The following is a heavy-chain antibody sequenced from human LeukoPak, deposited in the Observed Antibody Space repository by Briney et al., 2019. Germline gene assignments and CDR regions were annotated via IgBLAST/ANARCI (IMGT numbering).Heavy chain of an antibody. CDR3: ARVGYDFWSGYYKFYYYYYMDV. J-gene: IGHJ6*03. V-gene: IGHV4-59*01. CDR2: IYYSGST. CDR1: GGSISGYY. D-gene: IGHD3-3*01. Sequence: SETLSLTCTLSGGSISGYYWSWIRQPPGKGLEWIGYIYYSGSTNYNPSLKSRVTISVDTSKNQFSLKLSSVTAADTAVYYCARVGYDFWSGYYKFYYYYYMDVWGKGTTVTVSS.